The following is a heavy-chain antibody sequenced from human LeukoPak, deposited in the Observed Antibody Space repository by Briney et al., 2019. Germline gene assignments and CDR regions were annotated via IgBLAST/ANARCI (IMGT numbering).Heavy chain of an antibody. J-gene: IGHJ5*02. CDR1: GFIFTDYW. D-gene: IGHD2-15*01. CDR2: INDDGSST. V-gene: IGHV3-74*01. CDR3: VRGGASTWS. Sequence: PGGSLRLSCAASGFIFTDYWMHWVRQAPGKGPVWVSRINDDGSSTSYADSVKGRFTISRDDAKNTLYLQMNSLRAEDTAVYYCVRGGASTWSWGQGTLVTVSS.